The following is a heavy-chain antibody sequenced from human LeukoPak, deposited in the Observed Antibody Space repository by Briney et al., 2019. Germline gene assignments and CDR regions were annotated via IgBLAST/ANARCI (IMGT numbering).Heavy chain of an antibody. D-gene: IGHD6-19*01. J-gene: IGHJ5*02. CDR1: GFTSSSYW. CDR3: ARAVASNWFDP. Sequence: SGGSLRLSCAASGFTSSSYWMSWVRQAPGKGLEWLANIKEDGSEKYYVDSVKGRFTISRDNAKSSLYLQMKSLRAEDTAVYYCARAVASNWFDPWGQGTLVTVSS. V-gene: IGHV3-7*01. CDR2: IKEDGSEK.